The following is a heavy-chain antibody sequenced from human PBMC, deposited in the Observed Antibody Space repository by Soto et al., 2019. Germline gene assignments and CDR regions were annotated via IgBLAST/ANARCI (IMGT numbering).Heavy chain of an antibody. CDR3: ARRVGLAPVYDAYDF. Sequence: ASVKVSCKASGYTFTSHHMHWVRQVPGEGLDWMGMINPRGGSTNYPQKFQGRVTMTTDTSTSTAYMELRSLRPDDTALYYCARRVGLAPVYDAYDFWGHGTMVTVSS. D-gene: IGHD2-8*01. CDR1: GYTFTSHH. J-gene: IGHJ3*01. CDR2: INPRGGST. V-gene: IGHV1-46*01.